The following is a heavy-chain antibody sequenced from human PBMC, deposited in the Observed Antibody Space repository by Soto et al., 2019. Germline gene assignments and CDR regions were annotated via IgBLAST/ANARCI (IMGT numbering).Heavy chain of an antibody. CDR1: GGSISSYY. Sequence: SETLSLTCTVSGGSISSYYWSWIRQPPGKGLEWIGYIYYSGSTNYNPSLKSRVTISVDTSKNQFSLKLSSVTAADTAVYYCARVMIAARPGFDYWGQGTLVTVS. D-gene: IGHD6-6*01. CDR2: IYYSGST. CDR3: ARVMIAARPGFDY. J-gene: IGHJ4*02. V-gene: IGHV4-59*01.